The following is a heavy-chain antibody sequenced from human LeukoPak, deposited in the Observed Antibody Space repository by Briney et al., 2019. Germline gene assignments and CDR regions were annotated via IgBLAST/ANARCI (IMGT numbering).Heavy chain of an antibody. CDR1: GSTFTGYY. D-gene: IGHD6-19*01. V-gene: IGHV1-2*06. Sequence: ASVKVSCKASGSTFTGYYMHWVRQAPGQGLEWMGRINPNSGGTNYAQKFQGRVTMTTDTSTSTAYMELRSLRSDDTAVYYCARGDSSGHEFDYWGQGTLVTVSS. CDR3: ARGDSSGHEFDY. J-gene: IGHJ4*02. CDR2: INPNSGGT.